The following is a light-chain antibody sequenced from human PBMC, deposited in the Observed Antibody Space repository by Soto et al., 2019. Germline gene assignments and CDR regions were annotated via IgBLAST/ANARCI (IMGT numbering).Light chain of an antibody. V-gene: IGKV2-28*01. CDR3: MQALQTPPT. CDR1: QSLLQSNGYYY. CDR2: LGS. Sequence: DIVMTQSPLSLPVTLGEAASISCRASQSLLQSNGYYYLDWYRQRPGQSTQVLIFLGSNRATGVPDRFSGSASGTEFTLKISRVEAEDVGVYYCMQALQTPPTFGQGTKLEIK. J-gene: IGKJ2*01.